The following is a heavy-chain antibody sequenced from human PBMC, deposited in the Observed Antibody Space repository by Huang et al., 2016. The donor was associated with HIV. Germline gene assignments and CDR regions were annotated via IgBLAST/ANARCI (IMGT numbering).Heavy chain of an antibody. CDR2: IYLSVST. V-gene: IGHV4-39*02. CDR3: ARLPGSITMIRGVITDPY. D-gene: IGHD3-10*01. Sequence: QLQLQESGPGLVKPSETLSLTCTVSGGSIRSDNYYWGWIRQPPGKGLEWIGSIYLSVSTYYNPSLKRRVTITVDTSKNHFSLRMRSVTATDTAVYYCARLPGSITMIRGVITDPYWGQGTLVTVSS. CDR1: GGSIRSDNYY. J-gene: IGHJ4*02.